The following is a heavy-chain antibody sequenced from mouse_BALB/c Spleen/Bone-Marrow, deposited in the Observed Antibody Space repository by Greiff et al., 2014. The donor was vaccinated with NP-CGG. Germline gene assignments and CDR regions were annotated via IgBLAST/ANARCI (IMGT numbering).Heavy chain of an antibody. CDR3: ARSHYYGLYYARDY. Sequence: QVQLQQSGAELMKPGASVKISCKTTGYTFSSYWIEWVKQRPGHGLEWIGEILPGSGTTNYNEKFKGKATFTADTSSNTPYMQLSSLTSEDSAVYYCARSHYYGLYYARDYWGQGTSVTVSS. CDR2: ILPGSGTT. J-gene: IGHJ4*01. CDR1: GYTFSSYW. D-gene: IGHD1-1*01. V-gene: IGHV1-9*01.